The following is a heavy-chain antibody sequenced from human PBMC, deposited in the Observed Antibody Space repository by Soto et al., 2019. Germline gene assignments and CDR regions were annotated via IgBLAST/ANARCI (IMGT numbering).Heavy chain of an antibody. J-gene: IGHJ4*02. CDR2: ISGSGAYI. V-gene: IGHV3-21*01. CDR1: GFTFSNYT. D-gene: IGHD6-19*01. CDR3: ATSSPVAVAGV. Sequence: VKLVESGGGLVQPGGSLRLSCGASGFTFSNYTMNWVRQAPGKGLEWVSSISGSGAYIYYADSMKGRFTISRDNAQNSLYLQMNSLRAEDTAMYYCATSSPVAVAGVWGQGTLVTVSS.